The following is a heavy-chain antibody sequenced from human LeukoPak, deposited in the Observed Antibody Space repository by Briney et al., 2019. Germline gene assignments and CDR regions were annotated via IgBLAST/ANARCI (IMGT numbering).Heavy chain of an antibody. CDR2: IYHRGST. CDR1: GGSISGGFH. D-gene: IGHD3-9*01. V-gene: IGHV4-30-2*01. CDR3: ARAPYDILTGYFLFDS. J-gene: IGHJ4*02. Sequence: SETLSLTCTVSGGSISGGFHWTWIRQHPGKGLEWIGYIYHRGSTSYNPSLKSRVTISLDKSRNQFSLNLSSVTAADTAVYYCARAPYDILTGYFLFDSWGQGTLVTVSS.